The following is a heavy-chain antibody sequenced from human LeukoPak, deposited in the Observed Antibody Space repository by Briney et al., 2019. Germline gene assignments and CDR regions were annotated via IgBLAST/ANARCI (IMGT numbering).Heavy chain of an antibody. Sequence: GGSLRLSCAASGFTFSSYGMSWVRQAPGKGLEWVSGISGSGSSTYYADSVKGRFTISRDNSKNTVYLQMNSLRADDTAIYYCARDIVVVTSPGDYWGQGTLVTVSS. CDR2: ISGSGSST. V-gene: IGHV3-23*01. D-gene: IGHD2-21*02. CDR1: GFTFSSYG. CDR3: ARDIVVVTSPGDY. J-gene: IGHJ4*02.